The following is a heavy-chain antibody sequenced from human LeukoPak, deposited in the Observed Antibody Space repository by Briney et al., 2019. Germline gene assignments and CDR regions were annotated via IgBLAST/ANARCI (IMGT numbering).Heavy chain of an antibody. CDR2: IGSSGSAI. CDR3: ARGDGTYSHNWFDH. V-gene: IGHV3-48*03. Sequence: GGSLRLSCSASGXHFRSYEMNWVRQAPGQGLQWVSYIGSSGSAISYADSVKGRFTISRDNSKDSLNLQMDTLRAEDTAVYYCARGDGTYSHNWFDHWGQGTLVTVSS. CDR1: GXHFRSYE. D-gene: IGHD1-26*01. J-gene: IGHJ5*02.